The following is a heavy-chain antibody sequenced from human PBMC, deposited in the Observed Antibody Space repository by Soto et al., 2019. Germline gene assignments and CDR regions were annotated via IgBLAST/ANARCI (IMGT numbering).Heavy chain of an antibody. CDR1: GYTFTSYA. D-gene: IGHD3-9*01. CDR3: ARGSDILTGYGWFDP. V-gene: IGHV1-2*04. Sequence: ASVKVSCKASGYTFTSYAMHWVRQAPGQRLEWMGWINPNSGSTNYAQKFQGWVTMTRDTSMSTAYMELSRLRSDDTAVYYCARGSDILTGYGWFDPWGQGTLVTVSS. J-gene: IGHJ5*02. CDR2: INPNSGST.